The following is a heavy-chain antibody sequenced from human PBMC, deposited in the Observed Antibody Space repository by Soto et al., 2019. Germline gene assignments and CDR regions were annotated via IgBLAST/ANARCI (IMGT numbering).Heavy chain of an antibody. CDR2: ISANNGNT. CDR3: ARDRGSYALDY. J-gene: IGHJ4*02. Sequence: QVQLVQSGAEVKKPGASVKVSCKASGYTFTSYGISWVRQAPGQGLEWMGWISANNGNTNYAQKLKGRVTMTTDTSTSTADMELRSLRSDDTAVYYCARDRGSYALDYWGQGTLVTVSS. V-gene: IGHV1-18*01. CDR1: GYTFTSYG. D-gene: IGHD1-26*01.